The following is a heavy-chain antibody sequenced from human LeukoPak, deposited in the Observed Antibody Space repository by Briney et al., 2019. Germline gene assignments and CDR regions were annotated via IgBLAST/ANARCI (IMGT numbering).Heavy chain of an antibody. CDR2: IIPIFGTA. V-gene: IGHV1-69*05. D-gene: IGHD3-22*01. Sequence: ASVKVSCKASGGTFSSYAISWVRQAPGQGLEWMGGIIPIFGTANYAQKLQGRVTMTTDTSTSTAYMELRSLRSDDTAVYYCARARYYEIPFDYWGQGTLVTVSS. J-gene: IGHJ4*02. CDR3: ARARYYEIPFDY. CDR1: GGTFSSYA.